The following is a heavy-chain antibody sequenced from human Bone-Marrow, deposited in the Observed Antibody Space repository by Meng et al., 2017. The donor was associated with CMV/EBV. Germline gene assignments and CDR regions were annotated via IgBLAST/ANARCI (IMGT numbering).Heavy chain of an antibody. V-gene: IGHV2-5*01. CDR3: AHRRGYDFWSGPGAFDI. Sequence: GPTLVKPTQTLTLTCTFSGFSLSTSGVGVGWIRQPPGKALEWLALIYWNDDKRYSPSLKSRLTITKDTSKNQVVLTMTNMDPVDTATYYCAHRRGYDFWSGPGAFDIWGQGTMVTVSS. CDR1: GFSLSTSGVG. D-gene: IGHD3-3*01. J-gene: IGHJ3*02. CDR2: IYWNDDK.